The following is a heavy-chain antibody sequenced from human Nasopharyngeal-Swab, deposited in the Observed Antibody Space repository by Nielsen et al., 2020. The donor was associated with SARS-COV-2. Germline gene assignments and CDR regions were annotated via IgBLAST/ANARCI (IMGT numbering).Heavy chain of an antibody. Sequence: ASVKVSCKASGYTFTSYDINWVRQATGQGLEWMGWMNPNSGNTGYAQKFQGRVTMTRNTSISTAYMELSSLRSEDTAVYYCWAALEWLPHNWFDPWGQGTLVTVSS. CDR1: GYTFTSYD. D-gene: IGHD3-3*01. CDR2: MNPNSGNT. V-gene: IGHV1-8*01. J-gene: IGHJ5*02. CDR3: WAALEWLPHNWFDP.